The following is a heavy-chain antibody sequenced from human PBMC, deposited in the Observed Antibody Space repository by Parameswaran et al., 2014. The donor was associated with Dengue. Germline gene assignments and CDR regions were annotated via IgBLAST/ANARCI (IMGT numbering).Heavy chain of an antibody. J-gene: IGHJ4*02. CDR3: ARAASSMTDY. Sequence: WIRQPPGKGLEWIGSIYYSGSTYYNPSLKSRVTISVDTSKNQFSLKLSSVTAADTAVYYCARAASSMTDYWGQGTLVTVSS. CDR2: IYYSGST. V-gene: IGHV4-39*01. D-gene: IGHD2-2*01.